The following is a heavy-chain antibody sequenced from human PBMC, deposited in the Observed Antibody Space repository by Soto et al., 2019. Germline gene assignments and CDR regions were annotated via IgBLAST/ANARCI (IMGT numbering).Heavy chain of an antibody. J-gene: IGHJ4*02. Sequence: SETLSLTCAVSGGSISSSNWWSWVRQPPGKGLEWIGEIYHSGSTNYNPSLKSRVTISVDKSKNQFSLKLSSVTAADTAVYYCASYQPRRIAARPGFDYWGQGTLVTVSS. V-gene: IGHV4-4*02. CDR2: IYHSGST. CDR3: ASYQPRRIAARPGFDY. CDR1: GGSISSSNW. D-gene: IGHD6-6*01.